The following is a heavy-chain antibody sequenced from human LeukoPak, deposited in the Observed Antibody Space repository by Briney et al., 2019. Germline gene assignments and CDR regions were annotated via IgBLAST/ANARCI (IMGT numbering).Heavy chain of an antibody. D-gene: IGHD3-22*01. CDR1: GFTFSSYG. V-gene: IGHV3-30*02. Sequence: GGSLRLSCAASGFTFSSYGMHWVRQAPGKGLEWVAFIRYDGSNKYYADSVKGRFTISRDNSKNTLYLQMNSLRAEDTAVYYRAVGFHYYDSSGYSYYFDYWGQGTLVTVSS. CDR2: IRYDGSNK. CDR3: AVGFHYYDSSGYSYYFDY. J-gene: IGHJ4*02.